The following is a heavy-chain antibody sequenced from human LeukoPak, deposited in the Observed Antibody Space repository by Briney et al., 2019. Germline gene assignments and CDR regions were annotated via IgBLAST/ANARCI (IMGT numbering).Heavy chain of an antibody. CDR1: GGSISNYY. CDR3: ARGRRFYDSSDSLTYEFDY. J-gene: IGHJ4*02. Sequence: SETLSLTCTVSGGSISNYYWTWIRQPPGKGLEWIGYMYYSGSTNYNPNYNPSLKSRVTISVDTSKNQFSLKVSAVTAVDTAVYYCARGRRFYDSSDSLTYEFDYWGQGTLVTVSS. D-gene: IGHD3-22*01. V-gene: IGHV4-59*01. CDR2: MYYSGST.